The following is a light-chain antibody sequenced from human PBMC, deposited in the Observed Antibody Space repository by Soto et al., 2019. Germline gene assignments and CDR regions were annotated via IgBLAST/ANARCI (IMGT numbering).Light chain of an antibody. CDR3: SSYTSSSTSVV. CDR1: SSDVGSYNR. V-gene: IGLV2-18*02. Sequence: SALTQPPSVSGSPGQSVTISCTGTSSDVGSYNRVSWYQQPPGTAPKLMIYEVSNRPSGVPDRFSGSKSGNTASLTISGLQAEDEADYYCSSYTSSSTSVVFGGGTQLTVL. J-gene: IGLJ2*01. CDR2: EVS.